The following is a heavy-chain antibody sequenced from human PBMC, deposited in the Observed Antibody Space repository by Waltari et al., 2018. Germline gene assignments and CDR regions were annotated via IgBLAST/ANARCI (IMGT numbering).Heavy chain of an antibody. Sequence: QVQLQQWGAGLLKPSETLSLTCAVYGGSFSGYYWTWIRQPPGKGLEWIGEINHDGGTSDNPSLKCRANIAVDTSKNQLSLILNAVTAADTAVYYCAIRRCSVTNCYMRNWFDPWGQGILVTVSS. V-gene: IGHV4-34*04. CDR3: AIRRCSVTNCYMRNWFDP. CDR2: INHDGGT. D-gene: IGHD2-2*02. J-gene: IGHJ5*02. CDR1: GGSFSGYY.